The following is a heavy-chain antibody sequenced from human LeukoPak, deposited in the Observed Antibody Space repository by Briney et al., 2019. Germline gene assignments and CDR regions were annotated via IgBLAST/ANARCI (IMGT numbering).Heavy chain of an antibody. CDR3: ARIAPLDGYRFDY. J-gene: IGHJ4*02. V-gene: IGHV4-61*01. Sequence: SETLSLTCTVSGGSVSSGFYYWSWIRQPPGKGLEWIEYIYYTGNTNYNPSLKSRVTISVDSSKNQFSLSLSSVTAADTAVYYCARIAPLDGYRFDYWGQGTLVTVSS. CDR1: GGSVSSGFYY. CDR2: IYYTGNT. D-gene: IGHD5-24*01.